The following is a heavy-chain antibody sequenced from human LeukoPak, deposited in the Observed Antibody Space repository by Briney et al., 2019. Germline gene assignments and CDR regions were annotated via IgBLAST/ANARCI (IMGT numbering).Heavy chain of an antibody. Sequence: SLRLSCAASGFTFDDYAMHWVRQAPGKGLEWVSGISWNSGSIGYADSVKGRFTISRDNAKNSLYPQMNSLRAEDTALYYCAKSSGDQIYYYYMDVWGKGTTVTVSS. D-gene: IGHD7-27*01. CDR2: ISWNSGSI. CDR1: GFTFDDYA. CDR3: AKSSGDQIYYYYMDV. V-gene: IGHV3-9*01. J-gene: IGHJ6*03.